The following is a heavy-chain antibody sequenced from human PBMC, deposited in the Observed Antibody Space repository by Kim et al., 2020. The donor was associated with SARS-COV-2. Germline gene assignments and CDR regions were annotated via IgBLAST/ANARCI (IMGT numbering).Heavy chain of an antibody. CDR3: ARVERELLAEYFQH. D-gene: IGHD1-26*01. Sequence: GGSLRLSCAASGFTFSSYWMHWVRQAPGKGLVWVSRINSDGSSTSYADSVKGRFTTSRDNAKNTLYLQMNSLRAEDTAVYYCARVERELLAEYFQHWGQGTLVTVSS. CDR1: GFTFSSYW. J-gene: IGHJ1*01. CDR2: INSDGSST. V-gene: IGHV3-74*01.